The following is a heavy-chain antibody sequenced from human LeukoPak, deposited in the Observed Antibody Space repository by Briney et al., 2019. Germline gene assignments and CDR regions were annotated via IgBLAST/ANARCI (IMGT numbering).Heavy chain of an antibody. Sequence: GESLKISCKGSGYSFTSYWIGWVRQMPGKGLEWMGIIYPGDSDTRYSPSFQGQVTISADKSISTAYLQWSSLKASDTAMYYCARHREGAARPKSYYYYYMDVWGKGTTVTVSS. CDR1: GYSFTSYW. CDR3: ARHREGAARPKSYYYYYMDV. J-gene: IGHJ6*03. V-gene: IGHV5-51*01. D-gene: IGHD6-6*01. CDR2: IYPGDSDT.